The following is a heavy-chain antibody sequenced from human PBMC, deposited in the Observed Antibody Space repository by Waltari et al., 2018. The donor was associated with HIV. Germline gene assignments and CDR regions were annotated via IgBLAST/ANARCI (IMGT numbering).Heavy chain of an antibody. V-gene: IGHV3-21*01. J-gene: IGHJ4*02. Sequence: EVQLVESGGGLVKPGGSLRLSCAGSGFTLSSHSLNWFRQRPGKGLEWVSSISSSSSYIYYADSVKGRFTISRDNAKNSLYLQMNSLRAEDTAVYYCARFDYDSKVDYWGQGTLVTVSS. D-gene: IGHD3-22*01. CDR1: GFTLSSHS. CDR2: ISSSSSYI. CDR3: ARFDYDSKVDY.